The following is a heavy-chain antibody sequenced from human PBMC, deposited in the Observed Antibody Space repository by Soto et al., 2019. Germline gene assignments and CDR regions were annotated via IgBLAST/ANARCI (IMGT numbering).Heavy chain of an antibody. V-gene: IGHV1-3*05. CDR3: ARGFPLWFEP. CDR2: INAGNGNT. Sequence: QVQLVQSGAEKKKPGASVKVSCKASGYTFTSYAIDWVRQAPGQRLEWMGWINAGNGNTKYSQKFQGRVTITRDTCASTAYLELRSLRSQDTALYFSARGFPLWFEPWGQGTVVTVSS. J-gene: IGHJ5*02. D-gene: IGHD3-3*01. CDR1: GYTFTSYA.